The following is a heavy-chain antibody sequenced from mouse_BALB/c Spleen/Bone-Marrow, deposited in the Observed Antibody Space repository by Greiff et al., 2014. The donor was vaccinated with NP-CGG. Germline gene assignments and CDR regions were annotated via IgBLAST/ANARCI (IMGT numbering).Heavy chain of an antibody. J-gene: IGHJ2*01. CDR3: ANWGPYYFDY. D-gene: IGHD4-1*02. CDR1: GYSITSDYA. Sequence: EVQLQQSGPGLVKPPQSLSLTCTVTGYSITSDYAWNWIRQFPGNKLEWMGYISYSGSTSYNPSLKSRISITRDTSKNQFFLQLNSVTTEDTATYYCANWGPYYFDYWGQGTTLTVSS. CDR2: ISYSGST. V-gene: IGHV3-2*02.